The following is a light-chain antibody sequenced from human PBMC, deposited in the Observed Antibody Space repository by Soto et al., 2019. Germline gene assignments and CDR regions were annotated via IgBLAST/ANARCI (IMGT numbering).Light chain of an antibody. CDR1: SSDIGGYDY. J-gene: IGLJ1*01. CDR2: EVR. CDR3: CSYTRTSNHYF. Sequence: QSALTQPASVSGSPGQSIAISCTGTSSDIGGYDYVSWYQQRPGKAPKLMIYEVRYRPSGVSNRFSGSKSGNTASLTISGIQAEEEADYYCCSYTRTSNHYFFGSGTKVTV. V-gene: IGLV2-14*01.